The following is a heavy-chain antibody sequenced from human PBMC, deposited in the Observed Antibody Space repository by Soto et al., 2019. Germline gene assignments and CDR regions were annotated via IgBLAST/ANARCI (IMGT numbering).Heavy chain of an antibody. CDR2: IWYDGSNK. CDR3: AAGSGWYFRDYFDY. CDR1: GFTFSSYG. D-gene: IGHD6-19*01. J-gene: IGHJ4*02. Sequence: GGSLRLSCAASGFTFSSYGMHWVRQAPGKGLEWVAVIWYDGSNKYYADSVKGRFTISRDNSKNTLYLQMNSLRAEDTAVYYCAAGSGWYFRDYFDYWGQGTLVTVSS. V-gene: IGHV3-33*01.